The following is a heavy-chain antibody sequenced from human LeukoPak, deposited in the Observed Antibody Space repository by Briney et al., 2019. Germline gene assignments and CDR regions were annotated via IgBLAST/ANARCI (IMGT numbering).Heavy chain of an antibody. D-gene: IGHD2/OR15-2a*01. CDR1: GFTVSSKY. CDR2: IYSSGTT. V-gene: IGHV3-66*01. CDR3: ATRISHGMDV. Sequence: GGSLRLSCAASGFTVSSKYMSWVRQAPGKGLEWVSVIYSSGTTYYADSVKGRFTISRDNSKNTLYLQMNSLRAEDTAVYYCATRISHGMDVWGQGTTVTVSS. J-gene: IGHJ6*02.